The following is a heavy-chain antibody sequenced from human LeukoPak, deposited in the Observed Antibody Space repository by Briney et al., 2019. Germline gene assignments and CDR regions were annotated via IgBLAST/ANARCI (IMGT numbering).Heavy chain of an antibody. CDR2: ISAYNGNT. V-gene: IGHV1-18*01. Sequence: ASVKVSCKASGYTFTSYGISWVRQAPGQGLEWMGWISAYNGNTNYAQKLQGRVTMTTDTSTSTAYMELRSLRSDDTAVYYCARGGLRAPDYDFWSGYYYFDYWGQGTLVTVSS. CDR1: GYTFTSYG. CDR3: ARGGLRAPDYDFWSGYYYFDY. J-gene: IGHJ4*02. D-gene: IGHD3-3*01.